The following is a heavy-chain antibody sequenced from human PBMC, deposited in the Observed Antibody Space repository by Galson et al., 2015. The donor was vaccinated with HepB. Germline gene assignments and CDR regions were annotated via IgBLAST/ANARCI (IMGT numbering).Heavy chain of an antibody. V-gene: IGHV1-2*02. CDR3: VRDEDLGPRSDFDY. Sequence: SVKVSCKAFGFTFIDYYFHWVRQAPGQGLEWIGWINPKNGGTNYAQKFQGRVTMITDTSISTAYMELSRLTSDDTAVYYCVRDEDLGPRSDFDYWGQGTLVTVSS. D-gene: IGHD3-16*01. CDR1: GFTFIDYY. J-gene: IGHJ4*02. CDR2: INPKNGGT.